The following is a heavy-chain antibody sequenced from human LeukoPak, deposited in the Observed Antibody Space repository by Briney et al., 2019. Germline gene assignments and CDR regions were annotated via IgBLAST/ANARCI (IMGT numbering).Heavy chain of an antibody. CDR3: ARGAAGTY. CDR1: GGSISSYY. D-gene: IGHD6-13*01. Sequence: SETLSLTCTLRGGSISSYYWSWIGQPPGNGLEWIGYIYYILCTNYNPSLQSRLTISVDTSKTQFSLKLSPGTAADTAVYYCARGAAGTYWGQGTLVTVSS. CDR2: IYYILCT. V-gene: IGHV4-59*08. J-gene: IGHJ4*02.